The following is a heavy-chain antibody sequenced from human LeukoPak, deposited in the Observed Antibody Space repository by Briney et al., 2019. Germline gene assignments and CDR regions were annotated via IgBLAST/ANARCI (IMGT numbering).Heavy chain of an antibody. CDR2: IYYSGTT. D-gene: IGHD6-13*01. CDR3: ARGVYIAAAQYAY. Sequence: SETLSLTCTVSGGSISSYYWSWIRQPPGKGLEWIGYIYYSGTTNYNSSLKSRVTISVDTSKNQFSLKLSSVTAADTAVYYCARGVYIAAAQYAYWGQGTLVTVSS. V-gene: IGHV4-59*01. CDR1: GGSISSYY. J-gene: IGHJ4*02.